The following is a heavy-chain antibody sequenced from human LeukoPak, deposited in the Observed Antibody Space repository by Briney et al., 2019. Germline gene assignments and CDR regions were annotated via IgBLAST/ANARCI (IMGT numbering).Heavy chain of an antibody. J-gene: IGHJ4*02. D-gene: IGHD1-1*01. CDR2: ISHDGSHK. Sequence: PGRSLRLSCAASGFTFSSYGMHWVRQAPGKGLEWVAVISHDGSHKYYADSVKALFNISRDYSKNTLFLKLNCLTTDDTAVYYCARDRGPYNWNDFSVGVNYWGQGTLVSVSS. CDR3: ARDRGPYNWNDFSVGVNY. CDR1: GFTFSSYG. V-gene: IGHV3-30*03.